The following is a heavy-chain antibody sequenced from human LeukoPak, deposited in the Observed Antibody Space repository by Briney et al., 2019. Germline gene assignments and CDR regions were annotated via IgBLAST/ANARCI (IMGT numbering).Heavy chain of an antibody. V-gene: IGHV3-23*01. Sequence: GGSLRLSCAASGFTFSTSALTWVRQAPGLGLEWVSTITLYDDGKTYYAGSVKGRFTISGDNSKNTLYLQMNSLRADDTAVYYCTTDWVSSMGTYFDYWGQGTLVTVSS. J-gene: IGHJ4*02. CDR3: TTDWVSSMGTYFDY. D-gene: IGHD2/OR15-2a*01. CDR1: GFTFSTSA. CDR2: ITLYDDGKT.